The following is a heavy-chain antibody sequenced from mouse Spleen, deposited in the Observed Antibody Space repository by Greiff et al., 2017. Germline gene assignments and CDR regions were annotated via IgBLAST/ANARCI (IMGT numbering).Heavy chain of an antibody. CDR3: ARRDWDEDYFDY. CDR2: ISSGGSYT. D-gene: IGHD4-1*01. CDR1: GFTFSSYA. Sequence: EVMLVESGGGLVKPGGSLKLSCAASGFTFSSYAMSWVRQTPEKRLEWVATISSGGSYTYYPDSVKGRFTISRDNAKNTLYLQMSSLRSEDTAMYYCARRDWDEDYFDYWGQGTTLTVSS. J-gene: IGHJ2*01. V-gene: IGHV5-9-1*01.